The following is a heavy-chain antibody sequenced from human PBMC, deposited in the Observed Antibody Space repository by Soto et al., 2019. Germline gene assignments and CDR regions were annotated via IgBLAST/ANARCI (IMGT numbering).Heavy chain of an antibody. CDR2: IYYSGST. CDR3: ARDMGGSSAPMRYFDS. V-gene: IGHV4-39*02. CDR1: GGSISSSSYY. J-gene: IGHJ4*02. D-gene: IGHD2-2*01. Sequence: SETLSLTCTVSGGSISSSSYYWGWIRQPPGKGLEWIGSIYYSGSTYYNPSLKSRVTISVDTSKNQFSLKLSSVTAADTAVYYCARDMGGSSAPMRYFDSWGQGVLVTVSS.